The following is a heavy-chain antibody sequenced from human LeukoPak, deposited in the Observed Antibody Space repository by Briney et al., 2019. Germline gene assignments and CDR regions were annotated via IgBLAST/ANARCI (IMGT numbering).Heavy chain of an antibody. J-gene: IGHJ4*02. V-gene: IGHV4-38-2*01. D-gene: IGHD6-13*01. CDR3: ARHDHGTGIAAAGVDY. CDR1: GYSISSGYY. Sequence: SETLSLTCAVSGYSISSGYYWGWIRQPPRKGLEWIGSIYHSGSTYYNPSLKSRVTISVDTSKNQFSLKLSSVTAADTAVYYCARHDHGTGIAAAGVDYWGQGTLVTVSS. CDR2: IYHSGST.